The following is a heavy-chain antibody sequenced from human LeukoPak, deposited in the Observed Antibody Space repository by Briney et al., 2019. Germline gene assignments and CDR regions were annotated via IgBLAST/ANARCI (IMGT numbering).Heavy chain of an antibody. CDR3: ARAVKGLLWFGELLFDY. V-gene: IGHV4-4*02. Sequence: SGTLSLTCAVSGGSISSSNWWSWVRQPPGKGLEWIGEIYHSGSTNYNPSLKSRVTISVDKSKNQFSLKLSSVTAADTAVYYCARAVKGLLWFGELLFDYWGQGTLVTVSS. J-gene: IGHJ4*02. D-gene: IGHD3-10*01. CDR2: IYHSGST. CDR1: GGSISSSNW.